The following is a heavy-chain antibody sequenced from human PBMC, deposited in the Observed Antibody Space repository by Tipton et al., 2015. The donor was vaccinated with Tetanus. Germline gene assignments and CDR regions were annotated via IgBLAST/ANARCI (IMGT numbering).Heavy chain of an antibody. CDR3: ARWGTYYYDSSGNYYFDY. V-gene: IGHV4-38-2*01. J-gene: IGHJ4*02. CDR1: GYSISSGYY. D-gene: IGHD3-22*01. Sequence: GLVKPSETLSLTCAVSGYSISSGYYWGWIRQPPGKGLEWIGSIFHSGSPYYNPSLKSRVTFSVDTSKNQVSLKLSSVTAADTAVYYCARWGTYYYDSSGNYYFDYWGQGTLVTVSS. CDR2: IFHSGSP.